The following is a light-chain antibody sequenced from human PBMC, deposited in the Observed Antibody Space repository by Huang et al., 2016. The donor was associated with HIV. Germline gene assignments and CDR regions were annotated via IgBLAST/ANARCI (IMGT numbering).Light chain of an antibody. CDR3: QQSYSTPRT. CDR2: AAS. V-gene: IGKV1-39*01. J-gene: IGKJ2*01. Sequence: DIQMTQSPSSLSASVGDRVTITCRASHSISSYLNWYQQQPGKAPKLLIYAASTLQSGVPARFSGSGSGTGFALTISSLQAEDFATYYCQQSYSTPRTFGQGTKLDI. CDR1: HSISSY.